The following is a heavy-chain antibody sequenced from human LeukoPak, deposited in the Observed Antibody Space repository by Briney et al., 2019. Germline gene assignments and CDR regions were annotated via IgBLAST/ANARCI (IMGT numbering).Heavy chain of an antibody. J-gene: IGHJ4*02. V-gene: IGHV1-2*02. D-gene: IGHD5-24*01. Sequence: ASVKVSCKASGYTFTSYYMHWVRQAPGQGLEWMGWINPNSGGTNYAQKFQGRVTMTRDTSISTAYMELSRLRSDDTAVYYCARMEQRWLQLAYFDYWGQGTLVTVSS. CDR1: GYTFTSYY. CDR2: INPNSGGT. CDR3: ARMEQRWLQLAYFDY.